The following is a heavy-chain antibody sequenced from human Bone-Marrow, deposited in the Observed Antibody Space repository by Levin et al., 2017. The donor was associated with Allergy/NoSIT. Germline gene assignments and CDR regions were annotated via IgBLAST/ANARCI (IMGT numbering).Heavy chain of an antibody. D-gene: IGHD3-10*01. Sequence: GESLKISCAASGFSFISYAMHWVRQAPGKGLLWVAVISYDGSDKYYADSVKGRFTISRDNSKNTLYLQMNSLRAEDTAVYYCAKSYGSGSQYDYYYYMDVWGKGTTVTVSS. J-gene: IGHJ6*03. CDR2: ISYDGSDK. CDR1: GFSFISYA. CDR3: AKSYGSGSQYDYYYYMDV. V-gene: IGHV3-30*18.